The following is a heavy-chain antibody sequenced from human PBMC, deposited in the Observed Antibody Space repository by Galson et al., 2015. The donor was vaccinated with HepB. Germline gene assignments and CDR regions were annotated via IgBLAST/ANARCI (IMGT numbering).Heavy chain of an antibody. D-gene: IGHD6-19*01. J-gene: IGHJ6*02. V-gene: IGHV3-53*01. CDR1: GFTVSSNY. Sequence: SLRLSCAASGFTVSSNYMSWVRQAPGKGLEWVSVIYSGGSTYYADSVKGRFTISRDNSKNTLYLQMNSLRAEDTAVYYCARHKQWPVHYYYYYGMDVWGQGTTVTVSS. CDR3: ARHKQWPVHYYYYYGMDV. CDR2: IYSGGST.